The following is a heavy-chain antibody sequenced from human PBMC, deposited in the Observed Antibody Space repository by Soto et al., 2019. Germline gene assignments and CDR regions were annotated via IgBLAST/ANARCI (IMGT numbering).Heavy chain of an antibody. CDR1: GFTFSDYY. Sequence: GGSLRLSCAASGFTFSDYYMNWIRQAPGKGLEWISYISGGGGSTIYYTDSVKGRFTISRDNAKKSLYLDMNSLRAEDTAVYFCARGRGYYDSSGYDFWGQGTPVTVSS. V-gene: IGHV3-11*01. D-gene: IGHD3-22*01. CDR3: ARGRGYYDSSGYDF. J-gene: IGHJ4*02. CDR2: ISGGGGSTI.